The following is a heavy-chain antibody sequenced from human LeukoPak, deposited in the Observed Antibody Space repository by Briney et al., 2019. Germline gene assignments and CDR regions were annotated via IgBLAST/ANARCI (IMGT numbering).Heavy chain of an antibody. Sequence: SVGSLRLSCAASGFTSSRYWMSWVREAPRKGLEWVANIKQDGSEKYYVDSVKGRFTITRDNAKNSLYLQMNSLRVEDTAVYYCARDKGDYDTRGSLFVFGGQGTLVTVSS. CDR3: ARDKGDYDTRGSLFVF. CDR1: GFTSSRYW. J-gene: IGHJ4*02. D-gene: IGHD3-22*01. CDR2: IKQDGSEK. V-gene: IGHV3-7*03.